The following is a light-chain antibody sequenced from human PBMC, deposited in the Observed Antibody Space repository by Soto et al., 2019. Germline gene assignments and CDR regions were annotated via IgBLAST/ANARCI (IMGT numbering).Light chain of an antibody. V-gene: IGLV2-14*01. CDR3: SSYTATTPVV. J-gene: IGLJ2*01. CDR2: EVS. Sequence: QSDLTQPASVSGSPGQSVTISCTGTYSDVGGYKYVSWYQQHPGKSPKLLIYEVSNRPSGVSTRFSGSKSGNTASLTISGLQTEDEADYFCSSYTATTPVVFGGGTKLTVL. CDR1: YSDVGGYKY.